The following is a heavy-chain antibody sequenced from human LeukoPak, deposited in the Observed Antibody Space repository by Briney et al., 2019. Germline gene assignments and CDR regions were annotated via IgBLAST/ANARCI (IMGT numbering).Heavy chain of an antibody. CDR2: ISYDGSNK. V-gene: IGHV3-30*18. CDR3: AKEFDSSGPFDY. CDR1: GFAFSNYW. Sequence: GGSLRLSCAASGFAFSNYWMHWVRQAPGKGLEWVAVISYDGSNKYYADSVKGRFTISRDNSKNTLYLQMNSLRAEDTAVYYCAKEFDSSGPFDYWGQGTLVTVSS. D-gene: IGHD3-22*01. J-gene: IGHJ4*02.